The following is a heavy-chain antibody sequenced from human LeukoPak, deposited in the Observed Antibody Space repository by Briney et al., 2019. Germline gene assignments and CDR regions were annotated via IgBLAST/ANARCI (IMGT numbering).Heavy chain of an antibody. J-gene: IGHJ4*02. CDR2: IIPIFGTA. CDR1: GGTFSSYA. Sequence: PTASVKVSCKASGGTFSSYAISWVRQAPGQGLEWMGGIIPIFGTANYAQKFQGRVTITADKSTSTAYMELSSLRSEDTAVYYCARDLSDYGGNWGGFDYWGQGTLVTVSS. D-gene: IGHD4-23*01. CDR3: ARDLSDYGGNWGGFDY. V-gene: IGHV1-69*06.